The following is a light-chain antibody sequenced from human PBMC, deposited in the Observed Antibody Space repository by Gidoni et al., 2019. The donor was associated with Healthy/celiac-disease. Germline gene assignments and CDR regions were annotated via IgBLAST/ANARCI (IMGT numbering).Light chain of an antibody. J-gene: IGKJ1*01. V-gene: IGKV3-20*01. CDR2: GAS. CDR3: QQYGSSPLWT. Sequence: EIVLTQSPGTLSLSPGERATLTCRASQSVSSSYLAWYQQKPGQAPRLLIYGASSRATGIPDRCSGSGSGTDFTLTISRLEPEDFAVDYCQQYGSSPLWTFGQGTKVEIK. CDR1: QSVSSSY.